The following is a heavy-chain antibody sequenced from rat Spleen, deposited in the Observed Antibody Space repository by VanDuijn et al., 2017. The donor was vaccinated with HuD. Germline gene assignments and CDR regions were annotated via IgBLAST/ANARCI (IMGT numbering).Heavy chain of an antibody. CDR2: IWAGGGT. CDR1: GFSLSSYG. J-gene: IGHJ4*01. CDR3: ARHLREASGVMDA. D-gene: IGHD4-3*01. V-gene: IGHV2-13*01. Sequence: QVQLKESGPGLVQPSQTLSLTCTVSGFSLSSYGVIWVRQPPGKGLEWMGIIWAGGGTNYNSAVKSRLSISRDTSKSQVLLKMNSLQPEDTGTYYCARHLREASGVMDAWGQGASVTVSS.